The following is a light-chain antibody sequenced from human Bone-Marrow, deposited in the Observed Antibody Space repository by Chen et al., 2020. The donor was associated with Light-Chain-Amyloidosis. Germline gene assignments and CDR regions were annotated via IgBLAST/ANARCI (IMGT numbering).Light chain of an antibody. J-gene: IGLJ1*01. CDR1: SGDVGTYNY. V-gene: IGLV2-14*01. CDR2: AVS. Sequence: QSALTQPASVSGSPGPSITISCTGTSGDVGTYNYVSWYQQHPGKAPNVMIDAVSNRPSGVSNPFSGSKSGNTASLPISGLQDEDEADYYCSSFTSSSSYVFGPGTKVTVL. CDR3: SSFTSSSSYV.